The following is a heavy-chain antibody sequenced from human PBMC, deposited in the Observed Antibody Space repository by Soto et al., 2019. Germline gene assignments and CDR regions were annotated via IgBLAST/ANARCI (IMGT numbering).Heavy chain of an antibody. Sequence: SDTLSLTCTVSGGSISSSSYYWGWIRQPPGKGLEWIGSIYYSGSTYYNPSLKSRVTISVDTSKNQFSLKLSSVTAADTAVYYCARAGGLGAVAVDYWGQGTLVTVSS. J-gene: IGHJ4*02. V-gene: IGHV4-39*07. CDR2: IYYSGST. D-gene: IGHD6-19*01. CDR1: GGSISSSSYY. CDR3: ARAGGLGAVAVDY.